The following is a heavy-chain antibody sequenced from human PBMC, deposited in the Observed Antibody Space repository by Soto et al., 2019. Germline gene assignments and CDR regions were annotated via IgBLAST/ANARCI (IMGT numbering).Heavy chain of an antibody. CDR2: VSLTGDRT. J-gene: IGHJ4*02. V-gene: IGHV3-23*01. Sequence: PGGSLRLSCFASRFSFSSYEMSWVRQAAGKGLEWVSRVSLTGDRTNYAGSVKGRFTVSRDNFKNTLYLEMDSLRPEDTAIYYCARGGGYCTPTSCAIDSWGRGTPVTVSS. D-gene: IGHD2-8*01. CDR1: RFSFSSYE. CDR3: ARGGGYCTPTSCAIDS.